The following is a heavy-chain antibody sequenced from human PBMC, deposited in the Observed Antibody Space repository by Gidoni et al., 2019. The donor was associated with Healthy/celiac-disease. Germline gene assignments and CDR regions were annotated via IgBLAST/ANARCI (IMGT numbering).Heavy chain of an antibody. CDR3: TRDLPLYSSSFIYYFDY. CDR1: GFTFGDYA. D-gene: IGHD6-6*01. CDR2: IRSKAYGGTT. J-gene: IGHJ4*02. Sequence: EVQLVESGGGLVQPGRSLRLSCTASGFTFGDYAMSWVRQAPGKGLEWVGFIRSKAYGGTTEYAASVKGRFTISRDDSKSIAYLQMNSLKTEDTAVYYCTRDLPLYSSSFIYYFDYWGQGTLVTVSS. V-gene: IGHV3-49*04.